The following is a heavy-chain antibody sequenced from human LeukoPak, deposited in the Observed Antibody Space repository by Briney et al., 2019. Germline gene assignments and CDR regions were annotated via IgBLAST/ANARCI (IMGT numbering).Heavy chain of an antibody. D-gene: IGHD2-15*01. Sequence: PSETPSLTCTVSGGSISSYYWSWIRQPPGKGLEWIGYIYYSGSTNYNPSLKSRVTISVDTSKNQFSLKLSSVTAADTAVYYCARDGCSGGSCYWPHYYYYMDVWGKGTTVTVSS. CDR2: IYYSGST. CDR1: GGSISSYY. J-gene: IGHJ6*03. V-gene: IGHV4-59*01. CDR3: ARDGCSGGSCYWPHYYYYMDV.